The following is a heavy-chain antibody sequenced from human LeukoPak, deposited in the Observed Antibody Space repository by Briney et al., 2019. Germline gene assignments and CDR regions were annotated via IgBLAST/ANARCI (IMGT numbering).Heavy chain of an antibody. CDR3: AKSNGYGLVDI. D-gene: IGHD3-10*01. Sequence: SETLSLTCTVSGGSVSSYYWSWIRQPAGKGLEWIGRIYISGNTNYNPSLKSRVTMSVDTSKNQFSLKLNSVTAADTAAYYCAKSNGYGLVDIWGQGTMVTVSS. V-gene: IGHV4-4*07. CDR1: GGSVSSYY. J-gene: IGHJ3*02. CDR2: IYISGNT.